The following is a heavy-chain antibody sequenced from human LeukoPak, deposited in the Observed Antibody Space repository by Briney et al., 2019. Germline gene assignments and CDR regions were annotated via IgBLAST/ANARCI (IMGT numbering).Heavy chain of an antibody. Sequence: GESLKISCKGPGYSFTSYWIGWVRQLPGKGLEWMGIIYPGDSDTRYSPSFQGQVTISADKSISTAYLQWSSLKASDTAMYYCARPRRAGAIWGGSDYWGQGTLVTVSS. J-gene: IGHJ4*02. CDR2: IYPGDSDT. CDR3: ARPRRAGAIWGGSDY. CDR1: GYSFTSYW. V-gene: IGHV5-51*01. D-gene: IGHD1-26*01.